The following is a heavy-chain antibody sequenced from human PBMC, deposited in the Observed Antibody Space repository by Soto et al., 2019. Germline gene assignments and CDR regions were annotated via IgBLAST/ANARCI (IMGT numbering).Heavy chain of an antibody. D-gene: IGHD3-22*01. J-gene: IGHJ3*02. CDR3: ANLHEIMIVVADDAFDI. CDR2: ISYDGSNK. CDR1: RFTISGHA. Sequence: PGGSLRLSCAASRFTISGHAMHWVRQAPGKGLEWVAVISYDGSNKYYADSVKGRFTISRDNSKNTLYLQMNSLRAEDTAVYYCANLHEIMIVVADDAFDIWGQGTMVTVSS. V-gene: IGHV3-30-3*01.